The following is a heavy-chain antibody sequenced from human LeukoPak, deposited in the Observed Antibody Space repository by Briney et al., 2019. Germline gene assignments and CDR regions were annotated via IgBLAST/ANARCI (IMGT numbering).Heavy chain of an antibody. CDR1: DYTFTSYG. D-gene: IGHD3-10*01. Sequence: ASVKVSCKASDYTFTSYGISWVRQAPGQGLEWMGWISAYNGNINYAQKFQGRVTMTRNTSISTAYMELSSLRSEDTAVYYCARLYYGSGSRRVDYWGQGTLVTVSS. CDR2: ISAYNGNI. V-gene: IGHV1-18*01. CDR3: ARLYYGSGSRRVDY. J-gene: IGHJ4*02.